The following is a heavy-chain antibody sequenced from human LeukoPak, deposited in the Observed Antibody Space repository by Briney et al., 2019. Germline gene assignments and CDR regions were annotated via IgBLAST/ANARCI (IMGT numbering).Heavy chain of an antibody. CDR2: ISHHGSDQ. D-gene: IGHD6-19*01. Sequence: GGSLRLSCAASGVTFSNLAMHWVRQAPGKGLEWVAVISHHGSDQFYADSVKGRFTISRDNAKNTLYLQMNSLRAEDTAVYYCARVIAVAGNYYFDYWGQGTLVTVSS. J-gene: IGHJ4*02. CDR3: ARVIAVAGNYYFDY. CDR1: GVTFSNLA. V-gene: IGHV3-30*04.